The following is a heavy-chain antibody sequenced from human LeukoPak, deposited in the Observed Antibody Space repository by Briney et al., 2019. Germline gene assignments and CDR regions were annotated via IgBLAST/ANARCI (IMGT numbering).Heavy chain of an antibody. V-gene: IGHV4-4*02. D-gene: IGHD3-10*01. J-gene: IGHJ3*02. CDR3: ARDKAYYGSGSYLSDAFDI. Sequence: PSETLPLTCAVSGGSISSSNWWSWVRQPPGKGLEWIGEIYHSGSTNYNPSLKSRVTISVDTSKNQFSLKLSSVTAADTAVYYCARDKAYYGSGSYLSDAFDIWGQGTMVTVSS. CDR1: GGSISSSNW. CDR2: IYHSGST.